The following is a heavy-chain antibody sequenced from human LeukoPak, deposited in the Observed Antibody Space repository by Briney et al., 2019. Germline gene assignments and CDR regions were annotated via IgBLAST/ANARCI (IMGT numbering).Heavy chain of an antibody. J-gene: IGHJ3*01. Sequence: PGGSLRLSCAASGFTFSSYGMHWVRQAPGKGLEWVASIWYDGSNKYYADSVKGRFTISRDNSNNTLYLKMNSLRAEDTAVYYCARDTSSPTWGQGAMVTVSS. V-gene: IGHV3-33*01. CDR1: GFTFSSYG. D-gene: IGHD6-13*01. CDR2: IWYDGSNK. CDR3: ARDTSSPT.